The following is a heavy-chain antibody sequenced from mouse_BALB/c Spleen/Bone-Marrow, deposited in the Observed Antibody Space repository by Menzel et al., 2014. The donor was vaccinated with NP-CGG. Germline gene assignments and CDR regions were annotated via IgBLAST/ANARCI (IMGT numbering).Heavy chain of an antibody. D-gene: IGHD4-1*01. CDR3: ARELGAWFAY. V-gene: IGHV2-9*02. CDR1: GFSLTSYG. J-gene: IGHJ3*01. Sequence: VQLQQSGPGLAAPSQSLSITCTVSGFSLTSYGVHWVRQPPGKGLEWLGIIWAGGNTNYNSALMSRLSISKDNSKSQVFLKMNSLQTDDTAMYYCARELGAWFAYWGQGTLVTVSA. CDR2: IWAGGNT.